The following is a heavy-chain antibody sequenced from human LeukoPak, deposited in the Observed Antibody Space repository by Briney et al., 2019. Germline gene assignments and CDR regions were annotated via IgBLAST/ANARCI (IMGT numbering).Heavy chain of an antibody. V-gene: IGHV4-61*02. J-gene: IGHJ4*02. D-gene: IGHD3-16*01. CDR3: AGAPEGAVYYA. CDR2: IYTSGST. Sequence: PSQTLSLTCTVSGGSISSGSYYWSWIRQPAGKGLEWIGRIYTSGSTNYNPSLKSRVTISVDTSKNQFSLKLSSVTAADTAVYYCAGAPEGAVYYAWGQGTLVTVSS. CDR1: GGSISSGSYY.